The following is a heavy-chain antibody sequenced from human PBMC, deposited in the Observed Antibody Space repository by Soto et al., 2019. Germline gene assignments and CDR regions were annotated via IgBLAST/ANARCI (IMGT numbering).Heavy chain of an antibody. CDR2: ISGSGGST. J-gene: IGHJ4*02. D-gene: IGHD5-18*01. CDR3: ARTLYSYGTDY. Sequence: EVQLLESGGGLVQPGGSLRLSCAASGFTFSSYAMSWVRQAPGKGLGWVSAISGSGGSTYYADSVKGRFTISRDNSKNTLYLQMNRLRAEYTAVYYCARTLYSYGTDYWGQGTLVTVSS. CDR1: GFTFSSYA. V-gene: IGHV3-23*01.